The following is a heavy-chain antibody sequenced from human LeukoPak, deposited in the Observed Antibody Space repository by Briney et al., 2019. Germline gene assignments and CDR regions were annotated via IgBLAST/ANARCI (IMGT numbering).Heavy chain of an antibody. CDR3: ARAEGEIYYRSGSNNWFDP. J-gene: IGHJ5*02. CDR1: GYTFTTHS. CDR2: ITTNTGNP. Sequence: GASVKVSCKASGYTFTTHSINWLRQAPGQGLEWMGWITTNTGNPTYAQGFTGRFVFSLDTSVSTAYLQISSLKAEDTAVVYCARAEGEIYYRSGSNNWFDPWGQGTLVTVSS. V-gene: IGHV7-4-1*02. D-gene: IGHD3-10*01.